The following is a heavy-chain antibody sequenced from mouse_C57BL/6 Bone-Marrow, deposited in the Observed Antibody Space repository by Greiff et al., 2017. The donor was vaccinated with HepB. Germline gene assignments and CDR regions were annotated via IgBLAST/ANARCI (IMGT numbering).Heavy chain of an antibody. Sequence: VQLKQSGAELVRPGASVKLSCTASGFNIKDDYMHWVKQRPEQGLEWIGWIDPENGDTEYASKIQGKATITADTSSNTAYLQLSSLTSEDTAVYYCTTLLPPTYWGQGTLVTVSA. V-gene: IGHV14-4*01. J-gene: IGHJ3*01. CDR1: GFNIKDDY. D-gene: IGHD1-1*01. CDR2: IDPENGDT. CDR3: TTLLPPTY.